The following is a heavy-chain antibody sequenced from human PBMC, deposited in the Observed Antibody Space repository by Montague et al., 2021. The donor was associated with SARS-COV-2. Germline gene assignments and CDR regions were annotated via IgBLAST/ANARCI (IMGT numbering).Heavy chain of an antibody. CDR2: ISHTEST. CDR3: ARFVQFAYGLDV. J-gene: IGHJ6*02. CDR1: SGSIGNYY. D-gene: IGHD3-10*01. V-gene: IGHV4-59*08. Sequence: SETLSLTCTVSSGSIGNYYWSWIRQPPGKGLEWIGFISHTESTNYNPSLESRVSISIDTSKSQFSLRVRSVTAADTAVYYCARFVQFAYGLDVWGQGTTVTISS.